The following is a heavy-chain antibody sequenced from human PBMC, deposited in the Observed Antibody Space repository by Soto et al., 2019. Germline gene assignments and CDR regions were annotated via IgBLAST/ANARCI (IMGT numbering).Heavy chain of an antibody. D-gene: IGHD2-8*01. CDR2: INPSGGST. CDR1: GYTFTSYY. V-gene: IGHV1-46*01. J-gene: IGHJ4*02. CDR3: ARPPYPGCINAVCYPLDY. Sequence: QVQLVQSGAEVKKPGASAKISCKASGYTFTSYYMHWVRQAPGQGLEWMGIINPSGGSTNYAEKLQGRVAMTRDTSTRTVYMELNSLRSEDTAVYYCARPPYPGCINAVCYPLDYWGQGTLVTVSS.